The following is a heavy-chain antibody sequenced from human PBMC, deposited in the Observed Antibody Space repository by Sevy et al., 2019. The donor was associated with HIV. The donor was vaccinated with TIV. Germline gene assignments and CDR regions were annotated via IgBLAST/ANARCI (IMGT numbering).Heavy chain of an antibody. CDR1: GFTFSSYN. J-gene: IGHJ6*02. CDR3: ARVVAYCSGGSCFPGYYYGMDV. D-gene: IGHD2-15*01. CDR2: ISSSSNYI. V-gene: IGHV3-21*01. Sequence: GGSLRLSCAASGFTFSSYNMNWVRQAPGKGLEWASSISSSSNYIYYADSMKGRFTISRDNAKNSLYLQMNSLRAEDTAVYYCARVVAYCSGGSCFPGYYYGMDVWGQGTTVTVSS.